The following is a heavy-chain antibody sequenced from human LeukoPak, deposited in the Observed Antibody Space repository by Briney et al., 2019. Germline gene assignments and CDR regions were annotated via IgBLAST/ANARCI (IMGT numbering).Heavy chain of an antibody. CDR2: IYYSGST. V-gene: IGHV4-61*01. CDR1: GGSVSSGSYY. Sequence: SETLSLTFTVSGGSVSSGSYYWSWIRQPPGKGLERIGYIYYSGSTNYNPSLKSRVTISVDTSKNQFSLKLSSVTAADTAVYYCAREAPLLPAAAPRPGYYYGMDVWGKGTTVTVSS. J-gene: IGHJ6*04. D-gene: IGHD2-2*01. CDR3: AREAPLLPAAAPRPGYYYGMDV.